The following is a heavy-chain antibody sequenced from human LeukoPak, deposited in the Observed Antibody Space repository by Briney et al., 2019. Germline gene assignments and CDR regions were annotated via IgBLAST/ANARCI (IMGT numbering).Heavy chain of an antibody. J-gene: IGHJ4*02. CDR1: GFTFGDYA. CDR2: IRSKAYGGTT. V-gene: IGHV3-49*05. Sequence: KPGRSLRLSCTASGFTFGDYAMSWFRQAPGKGLEWVGFIRSKAYGGTTEYAASVKGRFTISRDDSKSIAYLQMNSLKTEDTAVYYCTRDRRSGYSYGYGDYWGQGTLVTVSS. D-gene: IGHD5-18*01. CDR3: TRDRRSGYSYGYGDY.